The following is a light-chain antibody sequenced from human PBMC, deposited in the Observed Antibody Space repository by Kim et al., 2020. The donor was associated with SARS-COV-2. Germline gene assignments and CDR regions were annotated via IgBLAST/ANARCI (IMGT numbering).Light chain of an antibody. Sequence: LSPGERATLSCRASQSVSSYIAWYQQRPGQAPRRLIYDTSKRAADIPARFSGSGSGTEFTLTISSLQPDDFATYYCQQYNSYSWTFGQGTKVDIK. CDR2: DTS. J-gene: IGKJ1*01. CDR3: QQYNSYSWT. V-gene: IGKV3D-15*01. CDR1: QSVSSY.